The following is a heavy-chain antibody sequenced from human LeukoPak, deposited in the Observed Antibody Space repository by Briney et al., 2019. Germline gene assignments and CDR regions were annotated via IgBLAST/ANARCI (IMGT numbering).Heavy chain of an antibody. CDR2: IIPILGIA. J-gene: IGHJ4*02. Sequence: ASVKVSCKASGGTFSSYAISWVRQAPGQGLEWMGRIIPILGIANYAQKLQGRVTMTTDTSTSTAYMELRSLRSDDTAVYYCARDPSSIAALDYWGQGTLVTVSS. CDR3: ARDPSSIAALDY. V-gene: IGHV1-69*04. CDR1: GGTFSSYA. D-gene: IGHD6-6*01.